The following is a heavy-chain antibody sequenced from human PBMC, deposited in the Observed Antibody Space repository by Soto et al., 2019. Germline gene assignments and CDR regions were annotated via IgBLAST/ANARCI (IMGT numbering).Heavy chain of an antibody. CDR2: IYYSGST. CDR3: AHLGGNPEFYF. CDR1: GGSISSSSYY. V-gene: IGHV4-39*01. D-gene: IGHD2-15*01. J-gene: IGHJ4*02. Sequence: SETLSLTCTVSGGSISSSSYYWGWIRQPPGKGLEWIGSIYYSGSTYYNPSLKSRVTISVDTSKNQFSLKLSSVTAADTAVYYCAHLGGNPEFYFWGQGTLVTVSS.